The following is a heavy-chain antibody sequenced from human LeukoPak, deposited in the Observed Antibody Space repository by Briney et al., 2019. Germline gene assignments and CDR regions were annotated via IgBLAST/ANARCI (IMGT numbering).Heavy chain of an antibody. J-gene: IGHJ5*02. CDR1: GGSISSHY. Sequence: SETLSLTCTVSGGSISSHYWSWIRQPPGKGLEWIGYIYYSGSTNYKPSLKSRVTISVDTSKNQFSLKLSSVTAADTAVYYCARGVTSPYSWFDPWGQGTLVTVSS. V-gene: IGHV4-59*11. CDR3: ARGVTSPYSWFDP. D-gene: IGHD1-26*01. CDR2: IYYSGST.